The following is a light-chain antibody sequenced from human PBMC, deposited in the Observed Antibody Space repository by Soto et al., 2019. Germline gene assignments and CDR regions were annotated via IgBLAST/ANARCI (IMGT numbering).Light chain of an antibody. CDR1: QSVSSSS. Sequence: EIVLTQSPGTLSLSPGERATLSCRASQSVSSSSLAWYQQKPGQAPRLLIYGASSRATGIPDRFSGSGSGTDFTLTIVRLEPEDFAVYYCQQYGSSPETFGQGTKVDIK. V-gene: IGKV3-20*01. CDR3: QQYGSSPET. CDR2: GAS. J-gene: IGKJ1*01.